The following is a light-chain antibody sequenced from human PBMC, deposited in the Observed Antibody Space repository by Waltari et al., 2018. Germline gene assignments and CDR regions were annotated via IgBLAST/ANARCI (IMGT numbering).Light chain of an antibody. CDR2: NTN. CDR3: ATWDGSLNGPYV. Sequence: VLTQPPSASGTPGQRVTISCSGRSPNIGTNTVTWYQQPPGTAPKLLMYNTNQRPSGVPDRFPGSKSGTSASLAISGLQSEDEADYYCATWDGSLNGPYVFGTGTKVTVL. CDR1: SPNIGTNT. V-gene: IGLV1-44*01. J-gene: IGLJ1*01.